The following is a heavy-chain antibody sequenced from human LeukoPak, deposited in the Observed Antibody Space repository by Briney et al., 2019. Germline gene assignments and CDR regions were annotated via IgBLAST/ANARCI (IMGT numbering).Heavy chain of an antibody. CDR1: GGSISSSSYS. CDR3: ARQGADGVVTTFDY. CDR2: IYYSGST. D-gene: IGHD3-3*01. J-gene: IGHJ4*02. V-gene: IGHV4-39*01. Sequence: KPSETLSLTCTVSGGSISSSSYSWGWIRQPPGKGLEWIGSIYYSGSTYYNPSLKSRVTISVDTSKNQFSLKLSSVTAADTAVYYCARQGADGVVTTFDYWGQGTLVTVSS.